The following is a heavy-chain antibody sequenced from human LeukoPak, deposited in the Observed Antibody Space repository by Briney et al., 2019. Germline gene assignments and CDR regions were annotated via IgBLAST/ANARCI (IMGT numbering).Heavy chain of an antibody. CDR1: GFTFSSYA. Sequence: GGSLRLSCAASGFTFSSYAMTWVRQAPGKGLEWVSAINGGGSSTYYADSVKGRFTISRDNAKNALYLQMNSLRAEDTGVYFCARGQTLTFWGQGTLVTASS. CDR3: ARGQTLTF. J-gene: IGHJ4*02. V-gene: IGHV3-23*01. CDR2: INGGGSST.